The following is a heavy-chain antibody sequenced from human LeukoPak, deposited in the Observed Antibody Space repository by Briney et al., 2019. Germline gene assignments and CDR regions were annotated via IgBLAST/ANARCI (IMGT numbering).Heavy chain of an antibody. V-gene: IGHV3-64*01. CDR3: ARSAYGDPFDY. CDR2: ISRNGGRT. CDR1: GFTFSSYA. D-gene: IGHD4-17*01. J-gene: IGHJ4*02. Sequence: GGSLRLSCAASGFTFSSYAMHWVRQAPGKGLEYVSAISRNGGRTCYANSVKGRFTISRDNSKNTLYLQMGSLRAEDMAVYYCARSAYGDPFDYWGQGTLVTVSS.